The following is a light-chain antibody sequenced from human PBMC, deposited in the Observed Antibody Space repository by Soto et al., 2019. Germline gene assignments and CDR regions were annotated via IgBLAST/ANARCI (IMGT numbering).Light chain of an antibody. CDR2: DAS. CDR3: QQVNVYPST. CDR1: HGISRY. V-gene: IGKV1-9*01. Sequence: IQLTQAPSTLSGSVGDRFTITSRASHGISRYVGWYQQKPGKAPNLLNYDASTLHSGVPSRCSGGGSGTDFTLTISSPQPEDFATYYGQQVNVYPSTFGGVTNLDIK. J-gene: IGKJ4*01.